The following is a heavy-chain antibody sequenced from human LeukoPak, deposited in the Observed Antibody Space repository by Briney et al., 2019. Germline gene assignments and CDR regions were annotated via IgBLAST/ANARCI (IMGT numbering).Heavy chain of an antibody. V-gene: IGHV3-23*01. CDR1: GFTFTNYV. CDR3: AKGPLGGVDY. Sequence: GGSLRLSCAASGFTFTNYVMSWVRQAPGKGLEWVSGISDSGGSTYYADSVKGRFTISRDNSKNTLYLQMNSLRAEDTAVYYCAKGPLGGVDYWGQGTLVTVSS. CDR2: ISDSGGST. D-gene: IGHD4-23*01. J-gene: IGHJ4*02.